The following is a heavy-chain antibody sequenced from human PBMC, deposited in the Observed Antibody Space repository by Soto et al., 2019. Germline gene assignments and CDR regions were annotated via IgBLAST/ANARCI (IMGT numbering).Heavy chain of an antibody. J-gene: IGHJ4*02. CDR3: ARVRGTAGKRYFDY. CDR2: TYYSGST. CDR1: GGSMISYY. Sequence: SETLSLTCTVSGGSMISYYWNWMRQPPGKGLQWIGYTYYSGSTTYNPSLKSRVTISVDSSKNQFSLKLDSVTPADTAVYYCARVRGTAGKRYFDYWGPGTLVTVSS. D-gene: IGHD6-13*01. V-gene: IGHV4-59*01.